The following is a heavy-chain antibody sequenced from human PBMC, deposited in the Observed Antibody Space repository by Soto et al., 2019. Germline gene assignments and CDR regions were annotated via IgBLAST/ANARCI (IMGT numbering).Heavy chain of an antibody. CDR3: ARDRYCSGGSCYSDAFDI. V-gene: IGHV4-31*03. Sequence: SETLSVTCPVSGRTILSGGYCWSRNRKHPGKGLEWIGYIYYSGSTYYNPSLKSRVTISADTSKNQFSLKLSSVTAADTAVYYCARDRYCSGGSCYSDAFDIWGQGTMVNVSS. CDR1: GRTILSGGYC. CDR2: IYYSGST. J-gene: IGHJ3*02. D-gene: IGHD2-15*01.